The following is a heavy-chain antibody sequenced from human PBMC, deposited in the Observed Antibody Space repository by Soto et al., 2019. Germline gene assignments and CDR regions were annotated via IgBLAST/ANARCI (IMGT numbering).Heavy chain of an antibody. Sequence: GGSLRLSCSASGFTFSSYAMHWVRQAPGKGLEYVSAISSNGGSTYYADSVKGRFTISRDNSKNTLYLQMSSLRAEDTAVYYCVKDSGDDREDSSSWYNFDYWGQGTLVTVSS. D-gene: IGHD6-13*01. J-gene: IGHJ4*02. CDR1: GFTFSSYA. CDR3: VKDSGDDREDSSSWYNFDY. CDR2: ISSNGGST. V-gene: IGHV3-64D*08.